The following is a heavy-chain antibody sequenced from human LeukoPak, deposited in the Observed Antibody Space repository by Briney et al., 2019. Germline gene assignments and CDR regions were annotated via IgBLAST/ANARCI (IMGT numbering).Heavy chain of an antibody. CDR2: INHSGST. Sequence: SXTLSLTCAVYGGSFSGYYWSWIRQPPGKGLEWIGEINHSGSTNYNPSLKSRVTISVDTSKKKFSLKLSSVTAADTAVYYCARGDEAMATFDYWGQGTLVTVSS. V-gene: IGHV4-34*01. J-gene: IGHJ4*02. D-gene: IGHD5-18*01. CDR3: ARGDEAMATFDY. CDR1: GGSFSGYY.